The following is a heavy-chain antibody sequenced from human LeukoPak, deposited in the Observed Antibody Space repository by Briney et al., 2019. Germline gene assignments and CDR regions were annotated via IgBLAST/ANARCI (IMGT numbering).Heavy chain of an antibody. D-gene: IGHD3-22*01. J-gene: IGHJ4*02. Sequence: SVKVSCKASGGTFSRFTISWVRQAPGQGFEWMGGITPIFGTANFAQKFQGRVSITADESTSTAFMELSSLRSEDTAVYYCAREWGLKSSGYYYAYWGQGTLVTVSS. CDR3: AREWGLKSSGYYYAY. V-gene: IGHV1-69*01. CDR1: GGTFSRFT. CDR2: ITPIFGTA.